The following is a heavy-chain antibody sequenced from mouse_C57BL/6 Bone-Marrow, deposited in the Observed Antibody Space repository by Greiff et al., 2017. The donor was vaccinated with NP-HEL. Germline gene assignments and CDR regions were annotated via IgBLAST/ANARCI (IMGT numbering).Heavy chain of an antibody. J-gene: IGHJ1*03. CDR2: ISSGSSTI. Sequence: EVHLVESGGGLVKPGGSLKLSCAASGFTFSDYGMHWVRQAPEKGLEWVAYISSGSSTIYYADTVKGRFTISRDNATNTLFLQMTSLRSEDTAMYYCARQVYDYDGYCDVWGTGTTVTVSS. V-gene: IGHV5-17*01. CDR1: GFTFSDYG. CDR3: ARQVYDYDGYCDV. D-gene: IGHD2-4*01.